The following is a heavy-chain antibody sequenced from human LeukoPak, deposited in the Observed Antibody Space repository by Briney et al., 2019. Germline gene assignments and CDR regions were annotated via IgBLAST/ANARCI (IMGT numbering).Heavy chain of an antibody. V-gene: IGHV3-30*18. Sequence: PGGSLRLSCAASGFTFSSYGMHWVRQAPDKGLEWVAVISYDGSNKYYADSVKGRFTISRDNSKNTLYLQMNSLRAEDTAVYYCAKDLDEVVPAAPTYYYYGMDVWGKGTTVTVSS. J-gene: IGHJ6*04. CDR1: GFTFSSYG. D-gene: IGHD2-2*01. CDR2: ISYDGSNK. CDR3: AKDLDEVVPAAPTYYYYGMDV.